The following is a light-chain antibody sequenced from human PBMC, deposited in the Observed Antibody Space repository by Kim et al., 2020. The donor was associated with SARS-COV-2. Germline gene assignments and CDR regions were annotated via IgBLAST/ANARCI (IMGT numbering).Light chain of an antibody. V-gene: IGKV3-11*01. CDR1: QSVSSY. Sequence: RGDRAALSCRASQSVSSYLAWYQQKPGQAPRLLIYDASNRATGIPARFSGSGSGTDFTLTISGLEPEDFAVYYCQQRSNWPPWTFGQGTKGGYQT. J-gene: IGKJ1*01. CDR3: QQRSNWPPWT. CDR2: DAS.